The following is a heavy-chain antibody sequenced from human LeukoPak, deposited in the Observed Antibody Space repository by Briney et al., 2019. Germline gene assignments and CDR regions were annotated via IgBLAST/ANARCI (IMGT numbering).Heavy chain of an antibody. V-gene: IGHV4-30-2*01. Sequence: SETLSLTCAVSGGSISSGGYSWSWIRQPPGKGLEWIGYIYHSGMTYYNPSLKSRVTISVDRSKNQFSLKLSSVTAADTAVYYCARSLRYFDWLSYFDYWGQGTLVTVSS. D-gene: IGHD3-9*01. J-gene: IGHJ4*02. CDR2: IYHSGMT. CDR1: GGSISSGGYS. CDR3: ARSLRYFDWLSYFDY.